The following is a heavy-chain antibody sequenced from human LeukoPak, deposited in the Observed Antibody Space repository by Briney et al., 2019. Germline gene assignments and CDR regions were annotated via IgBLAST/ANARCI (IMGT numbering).Heavy chain of an antibody. V-gene: IGHV4-39*02. D-gene: IGHD5-18*01. J-gene: IGHJ6*02. Sequence: SETLSLTCTVSGGSISSSHYYWGWIRQPPGKGLEWIGSIYYTGSTYYNPSLKSRVTISVDTSKNQFSLKLSSVTAADTAVYYCAREPGYSYGYGFFEYGMDVWGQGTTVTVSS. CDR2: IYYTGST. CDR3: AREPGYSYGYGFFEYGMDV. CDR1: GGSISSSHYY.